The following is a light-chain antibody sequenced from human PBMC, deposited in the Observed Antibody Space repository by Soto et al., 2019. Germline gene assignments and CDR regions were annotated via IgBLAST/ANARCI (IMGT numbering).Light chain of an antibody. V-gene: IGKV1-5*03. J-gene: IGKJ1*01. CDR1: QSISTW. CDR3: QQYDSYPRT. Sequence: DIQMTQSPSTLSASVGDRVTITCRASQSISTWLAWFQQKSGKAPKLLIYKASSLETGVPSRFSGSRSGTDFTLTIGSLQPDDSATYYCQQYDSYPRTFGQGTRVELK. CDR2: KAS.